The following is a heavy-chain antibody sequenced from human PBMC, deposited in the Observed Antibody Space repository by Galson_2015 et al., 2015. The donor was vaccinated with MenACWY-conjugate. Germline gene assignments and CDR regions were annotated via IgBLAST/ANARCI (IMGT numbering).Heavy chain of an antibody. D-gene: IGHD2-15*01. CDR2: VRSAYYTYVT. V-gene: IGHV3-73*01. Sequence: SLRLSCAASGSTFSGSDLHWVRQASGKGLEWVGRVRSAYYTYVTWYAASVEGRFTISRDDSKNTAYLQMDSLKSEDTAVYYCLMEGGHWGQGTLVTVSS. CDR1: GSTFSGSD. CDR3: LMEGGH. J-gene: IGHJ4*02.